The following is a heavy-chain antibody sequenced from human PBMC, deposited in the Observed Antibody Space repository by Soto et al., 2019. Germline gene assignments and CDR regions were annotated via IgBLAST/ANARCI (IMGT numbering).Heavy chain of an antibody. V-gene: IGHV1-18*04. CDR1: GYTFTSYG. J-gene: IGHJ4*02. Sequence: QVQLVQSAAEVKKPGASVKVSCKTSGYTFTSYGISWVRQAPGQGLEWMGWISTYNGNTNYAQKFQGRATMTTDTSTTEAYMELRSLKSDDTAVYYCARLLFLEWFDDYWGQGTLVTVSS. CDR2: ISTYNGNT. CDR3: ARLLFLEWFDDY. D-gene: IGHD3-3*01.